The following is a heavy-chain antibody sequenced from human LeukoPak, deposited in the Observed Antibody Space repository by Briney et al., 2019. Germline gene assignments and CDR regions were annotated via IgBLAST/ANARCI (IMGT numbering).Heavy chain of an antibody. Sequence: SETLSLTCTVSGGSISSSSYYWSWIRQPPGKGLEWIGEINHSGSTNYNPSLKSRVTISVDTSKNQFSLKLSSVTAADTAVYYCAREVHNWNYVYYYYYMDVWGKGTTVTVSS. CDR1: GGSISSSSYY. CDR3: AREVHNWNYVYYYYYMDV. V-gene: IGHV4-39*07. CDR2: INHSGST. D-gene: IGHD1-7*01. J-gene: IGHJ6*03.